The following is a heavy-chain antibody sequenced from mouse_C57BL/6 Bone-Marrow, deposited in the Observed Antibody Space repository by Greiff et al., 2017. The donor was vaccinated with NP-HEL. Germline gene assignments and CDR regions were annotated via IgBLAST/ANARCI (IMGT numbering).Heavy chain of an antibody. J-gene: IGHJ1*03. CDR1: GYAFSSSW. V-gene: IGHV1-82*01. CDR3: APAYWYFDV. Sequence: QVQLQQSGPELVKPGASVKISCKASGYAFSSSWMNWVKQRPGKGLEWIGRIYPGDGGTNYNGKFKGKATLTADKSSSTAYMQLSSLTSEDSAVYCCAPAYWYFDVWGTGTTVTVSS. CDR2: IYPGDGGT.